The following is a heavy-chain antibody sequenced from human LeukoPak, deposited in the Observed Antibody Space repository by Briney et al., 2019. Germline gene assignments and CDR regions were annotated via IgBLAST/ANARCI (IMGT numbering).Heavy chain of an antibody. CDR1: GFTFSRHG. Sequence: GGSLRLSCVASGFTFSRHGMHWVRQAPGKGLAWVTVIWYDGSNKYYADSVKGRFTISRDNSKNTLYLQMNSLRAEDTAVYYCAKYGDYDAFDIWGQGTMVTVSS. CDR3: AKYGDYDAFDI. V-gene: IGHV3-33*06. D-gene: IGHD4-17*01. CDR2: IWYDGSNK. J-gene: IGHJ3*02.